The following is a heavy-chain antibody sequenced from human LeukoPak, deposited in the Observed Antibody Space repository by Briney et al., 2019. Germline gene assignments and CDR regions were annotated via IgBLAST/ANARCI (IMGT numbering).Heavy chain of an antibody. CDR1: GYTFTSDD. V-gene: IGHV1-8*01. CDR3: ARGGRSSSCSNWFDP. CDR2: MNPNSGNT. Sequence: GASVTVSCKGSGYTFTSDDINWVRQAPGQGLEWMGWMNPNSGNTGYAQKFQGRVTMTRNTSISTSYMELSSLRSEDTGVYYCARGGRSSSCSNWFDPWGQGTLVTVSS. D-gene: IGHD6-13*01. J-gene: IGHJ5*02.